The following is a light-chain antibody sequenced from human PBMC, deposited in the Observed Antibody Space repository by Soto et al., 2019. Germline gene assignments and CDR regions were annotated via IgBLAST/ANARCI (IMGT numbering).Light chain of an antibody. Sequence: QSALTQPASVSGSPGQSITISCTGTSSDVGGYNYVSWYQQYPGRAPKLMIYDVTYRPSGVSNRFSASKSGNTASLTISGLQAEDEADYYCSSYRSSSIPCVFGPGTKLTVL. CDR1: SSDVGGYNY. CDR3: SSYRSSSIPCV. J-gene: IGLJ1*01. V-gene: IGLV2-14*03. CDR2: DVT.